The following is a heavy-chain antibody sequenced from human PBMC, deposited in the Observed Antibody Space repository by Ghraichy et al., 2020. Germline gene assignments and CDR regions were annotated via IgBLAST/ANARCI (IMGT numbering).Heavy chain of an antibody. CDR1: GFTFSDYD. Sequence: GGSLRLSCAASGFTFSDYDMHWFRQATGKGLEWVSAIGKAGDTHYLDSVKGRFTISRENAKNSLYLQMNNLRAGDAAVYYCTRDPSGWGLDVWGQGTTVTVS. CDR3: TRDPSGWGLDV. J-gene: IGHJ6*02. V-gene: IGHV3-13*01. D-gene: IGHD6-19*01. CDR2: IGKAGDT.